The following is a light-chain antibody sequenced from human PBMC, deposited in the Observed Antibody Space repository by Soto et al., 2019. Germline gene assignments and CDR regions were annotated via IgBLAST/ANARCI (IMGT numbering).Light chain of an antibody. CDR2: AAS. J-gene: IGKJ4*01. CDR3: QQYDNLPPV. CDR1: QSISSY. V-gene: IGKV1-39*01. Sequence: DIQMTQSPSSLSASVGDRVTITCRASQSISSYLNWYQQKPGKAPKLLIYAASSLQSGVPSRFSGSGSGTDFTLTISSLQPEDIATYYCQQYDNLPPVFGGGTKVEIK.